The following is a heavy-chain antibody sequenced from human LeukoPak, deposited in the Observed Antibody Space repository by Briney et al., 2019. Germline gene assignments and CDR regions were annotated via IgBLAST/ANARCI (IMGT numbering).Heavy chain of an antibody. CDR3: ARVGYCSGGSCYDY. V-gene: IGHV4-30-4*08. J-gene: IGHJ4*02. CDR2: IYYSGST. Sequence: KTSETLSLTCTVSGGSISSGDYYWSWIRQPPGKGLEWIGYIYYSGSTYYNPSLKSRVTISVDTSKNQFSPKLSSVTAADTAVYYCARVGYCSGGSCYDYWGQGTLVTVSS. D-gene: IGHD2-15*01. CDR1: GGSISSGDYY.